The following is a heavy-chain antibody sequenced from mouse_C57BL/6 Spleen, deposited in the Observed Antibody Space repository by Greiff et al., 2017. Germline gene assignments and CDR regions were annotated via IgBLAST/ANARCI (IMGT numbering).Heavy chain of an antibody. CDR2: INYDGSST. Sequence: DVKLVESEGGLVQPGSSMKLSCTASGFTFSDYYMAWVRQVPEKGLEWVANINYDGSSTYYLDSLKSRFIISRDNAKNILYLQMSSLKSEDTATYYCASSVVYLYYAMNSWGQGTSAPVSS. CDR1: GFTFSDYY. D-gene: IGHD1-1*01. V-gene: IGHV5-16*01. CDR3: ASSVVYLYYAMNS. J-gene: IGHJ4*01.